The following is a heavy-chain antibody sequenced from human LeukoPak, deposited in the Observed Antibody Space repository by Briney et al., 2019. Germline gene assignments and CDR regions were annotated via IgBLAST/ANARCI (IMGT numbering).Heavy chain of an antibody. V-gene: IGHV4-34*01. CDR3: ARRGGYYYDSSGYLYYYYYMDV. D-gene: IGHD3-22*01. Sequence: SETLSLTCAVYGGSFSGYYWSWIRQPPGKGLEWIGEINHSGSTNYNPPLKSRVTISVDTSKNQFSLKLSSVTAADTAVYYCARRGGYYYDSSGYLYYYYYMDVWGKGTTVTISS. CDR1: GGSFSGYY. J-gene: IGHJ6*03. CDR2: INHSGST.